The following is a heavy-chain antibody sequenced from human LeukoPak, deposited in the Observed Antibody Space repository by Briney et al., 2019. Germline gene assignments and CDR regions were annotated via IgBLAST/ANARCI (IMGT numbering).Heavy chain of an antibody. CDR1: GFTFSSYA. D-gene: IGHD3-22*01. CDR3: ARDLRYYDSSGYGLRYFDY. Sequence: PGGSLRLSCAASGFTFSSYAMSWVRQAPGKGLEWVSAISSSGGSTYYADSVKGRFTISRDNSKNTLYLQMNSLRAEDTAVYYCARDLRYYDSSGYGLRYFDYWGQGTLVTVSS. V-gene: IGHV3-23*01. J-gene: IGHJ4*02. CDR2: ISSSGGST.